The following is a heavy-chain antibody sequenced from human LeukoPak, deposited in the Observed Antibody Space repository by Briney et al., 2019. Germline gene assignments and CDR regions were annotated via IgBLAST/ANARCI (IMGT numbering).Heavy chain of an antibody. CDR3: ARNGPTRGYSYGKGTLVDY. D-gene: IGHD5-18*01. CDR2: IYYSGST. CDR1: GGSISSSSYY. Sequence: PSETLSLTCTVSGGSISSSSYYWGWIRQPPGKGLEWIGSIYYSGSTYYNPSLKSRVTISVDTSKNQFSLKLSSVTAADTAVYYCARNGPTRGYSYGKGTLVDYWGQGTLSPSPQ. V-gene: IGHV4-39*07. J-gene: IGHJ4*02.